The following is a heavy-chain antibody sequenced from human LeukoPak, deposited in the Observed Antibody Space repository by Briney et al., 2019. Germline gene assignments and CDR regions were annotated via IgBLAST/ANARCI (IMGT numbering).Heavy chain of an antibody. CDR3: ARGSSTSGFDP. CDR2: ISPGGGPT. J-gene: IGHJ5*02. V-gene: IGHV3-21*06. Sequence: PGGSLRLSCAGSAFPFSSHGMNWVRQAPGKGLEWVSGISPGGGPTYYADSVKGRFTISRDNAQNSLYLQMNSLRAEDAAVYYCARGSSTSGFDPWGQGTLVTVSS. D-gene: IGHD2-2*01. CDR1: AFPFSSHG.